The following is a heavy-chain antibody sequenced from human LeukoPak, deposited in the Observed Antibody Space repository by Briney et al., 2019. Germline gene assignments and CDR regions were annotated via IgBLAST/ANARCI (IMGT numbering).Heavy chain of an antibody. J-gene: IGHJ3*02. D-gene: IGHD6-19*01. CDR3: AKGIAVAVPYGGHAFDI. CDR2: IRYDGSNK. CDR1: GFTFSSYG. V-gene: IGHV3-30*02. Sequence: GGSLRLSCAASGFTFSSYGMHWVRQAPGKGLEWVAFIRYDGSNKYYADSVKGRFTISRDNSKNTPYLQMNSLRVEDTAVYYCAKGIAVAVPYGGHAFDIWGQGTMVTVSS.